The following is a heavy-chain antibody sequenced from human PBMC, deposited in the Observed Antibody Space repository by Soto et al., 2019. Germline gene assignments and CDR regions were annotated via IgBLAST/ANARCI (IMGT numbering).Heavy chain of an antibody. V-gene: IGHV1-3*01. D-gene: IGHD6-13*01. CDR2: INAGNGNT. Sequence: GASVKVSCKASGYTFTSYAMHWVRQAPGQRLEWMGWINAGNGNTKYSQKFQGRVTITRDTSASTAYMELSSLRSEDTAVYYCARGQQLVRNRNWFDPWGQGTLVTVSS. CDR1: GYTFTSYA. CDR3: ARGQQLVRNRNWFDP. J-gene: IGHJ5*02.